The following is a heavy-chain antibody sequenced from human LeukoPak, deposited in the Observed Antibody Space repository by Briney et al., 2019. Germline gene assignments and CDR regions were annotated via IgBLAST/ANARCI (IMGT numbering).Heavy chain of an antibody. CDR1: GFTFSIYA. V-gene: IGHV3-23*01. Sequence: GGSLRLSCEASGFTFSIYAMSWVRQAPGKGLEWVSTISDSGGGTYYADSVKGRFTISRDNAKNSLYLQMNSLRAEDTAIYYCTRVGYIDEGIDYWGQGTLVTVSS. D-gene: IGHD5-24*01. J-gene: IGHJ4*02. CDR2: ISDSGGGT. CDR3: TRVGYIDEGIDY.